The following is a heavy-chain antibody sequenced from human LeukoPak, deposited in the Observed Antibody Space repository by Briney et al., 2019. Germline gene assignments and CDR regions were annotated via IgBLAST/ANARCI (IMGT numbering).Heavy chain of an antibody. CDR2: ISGSGGST. D-gene: IGHD3-22*01. V-gene: IGHV3-23*01. J-gene: IGHJ4*02. CDR1: GFTFSSYG. Sequence: GGSLRLSCAASGFTFSSYGMSWVRQAPGKGLEWVSAISGSGGSTYYADSVKGRFTISRDNSKNTLYLQMNSLRAEDTAVYYCATSFFPSRKYYYDSSGYYQGHFDYWGQETLVTVSS. CDR3: ATSFFPSRKYYYDSSGYYQGHFDY.